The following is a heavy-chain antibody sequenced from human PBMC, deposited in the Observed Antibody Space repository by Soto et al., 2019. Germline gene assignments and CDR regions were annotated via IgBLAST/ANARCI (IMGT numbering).Heavy chain of an antibody. D-gene: IGHD4-17*01. CDR3: ANRLYGDSI. V-gene: IGHV3-23*01. Sequence: GGSLRLSCAASGFSFSSFDMTWVRQAPGRGLEWVSAISGSGTTTYYTDPVKGRFTISRDNFKNTLYLHMNSLRAEDTAVYYCANRLYGDSIWGQGTLVTVSS. J-gene: IGHJ4*02. CDR2: ISGSGTTT. CDR1: GFSFSSFD.